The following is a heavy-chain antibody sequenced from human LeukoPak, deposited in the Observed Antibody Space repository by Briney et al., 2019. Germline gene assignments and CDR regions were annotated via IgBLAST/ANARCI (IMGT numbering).Heavy chain of an antibody. V-gene: IGHV4-34*01. Sequence: SETLSLTCAVYGGSFSGYYWSWIRQPPGKGLEWIGEINHSGSTNYNPSLRSRVTISVDTSKNQFSLKLSSVTAADTAVYYCSPTTMGTYYFDYWGQGTLVTVSS. J-gene: IGHJ4*02. D-gene: IGHD5-18*01. CDR1: GGSFSGYY. CDR2: INHSGST. CDR3: SPTTMGTYYFDY.